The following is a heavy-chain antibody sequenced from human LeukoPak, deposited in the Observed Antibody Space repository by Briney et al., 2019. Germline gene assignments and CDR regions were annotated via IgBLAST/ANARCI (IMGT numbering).Heavy chain of an antibody. D-gene: IGHD3-22*01. CDR2: IYYSGST. Sequence: SDTLSLTCTVSVHSISSYYWSWIRQPPGKGLEWIGYIYYSGSTNYNPSLKSRVTISVDTSKKQFSLKLSSVTAADTAAYYCAREAYDSSGYPEGFDYWGQGTLVTVSS. CDR3: AREAYDSSGYPEGFDY. V-gene: IGHV4-59*01. J-gene: IGHJ4*02. CDR1: VHSISSYY.